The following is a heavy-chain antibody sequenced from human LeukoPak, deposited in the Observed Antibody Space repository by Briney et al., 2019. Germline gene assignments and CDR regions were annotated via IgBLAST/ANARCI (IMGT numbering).Heavy chain of an antibody. CDR2: TYYRSKWYN. J-gene: IGHJ3*02. CDR1: GDSVSSNSAA. Sequence: SQTLSLTCAISGDSVSSNSAAWNWIRQSPSRGLEWLGRTYYRSKWYNDYAVSVKSRITINPDTSKNQFSLQLNSVTPEDTAVYYCARVYGGNSGSRKGLHAFDIWGQGTMVTVSS. D-gene: IGHD4-23*01. CDR3: ARVYGGNSGSRKGLHAFDI. V-gene: IGHV6-1*01.